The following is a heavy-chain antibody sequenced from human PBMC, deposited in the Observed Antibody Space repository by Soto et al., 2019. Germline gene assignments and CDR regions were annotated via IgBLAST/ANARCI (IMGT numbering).Heavy chain of an antibody. CDR1: GFTFSDYY. V-gene: IGHV3-11*05. CDR2: ISSSSSYT. CDR3: ARVWAPWYFDL. D-gene: IGHD7-27*01. J-gene: IGHJ2*01. Sequence: QVQLVESGGGLVKPGGSLRLSCAASGFTFSDYYMSWIRQAPGKGLEWVSYISSSSSYTNYADSVKGRFTISRDNAKNSLYLQMNSLRAEDTAVYYCARVWAPWYFDLWGRGTLVTVSS.